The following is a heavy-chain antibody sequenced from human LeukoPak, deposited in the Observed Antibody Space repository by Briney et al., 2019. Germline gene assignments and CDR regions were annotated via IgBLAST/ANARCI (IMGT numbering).Heavy chain of an antibody. Sequence: PSETLSLTCTVSGGSISSYYWSWIRQPPGKGLEWIGYIYYSGSTNYNPSLKSRVTISVDTSKNQFPLKLSSVTAADTAVYYCARAYPDPHYFAYWGQGTLVTVSS. CDR1: GGSISSYY. V-gene: IGHV4-59*01. CDR3: ARAYPDPHYFAY. CDR2: IYYSGST. J-gene: IGHJ4*02.